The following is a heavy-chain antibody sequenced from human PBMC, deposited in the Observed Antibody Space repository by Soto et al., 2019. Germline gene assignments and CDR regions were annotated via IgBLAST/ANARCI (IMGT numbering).Heavy chain of an antibody. CDR1: GFTFTTYA. CDR3: AKDQLVVQWLVLGY. D-gene: IGHD6-19*01. Sequence: GSLRLSCAASGFTFTTYAMRWVRQAPGKGLEWVSAISASGDITYYADSVKGRFTISRDNSKNTLYLQMNSLRAEYTAVYYCAKDQLVVQWLVLGYWGQGTLVTVSS. J-gene: IGHJ4*02. V-gene: IGHV3-23*01. CDR2: ISASGDIT.